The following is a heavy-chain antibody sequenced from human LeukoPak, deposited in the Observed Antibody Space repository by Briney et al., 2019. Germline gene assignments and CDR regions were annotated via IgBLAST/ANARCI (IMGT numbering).Heavy chain of an antibody. J-gene: IGHJ4*02. Sequence: GGFLRLSCVASGFTLSSYVMHWVRQAPGKGLEWVAVISNDGSNKYYADSVKGRFTISRENSKNTLYLQMNSRRDEDTAVYYCERGIAMVRGVIIGGQNYWGQGTLVTVSS. CDR2: ISNDGSNK. V-gene: IGHV3-30-3*01. CDR3: ERGIAMVRGVIIGGQNY. D-gene: IGHD3-10*01. CDR1: GFTLSSYV.